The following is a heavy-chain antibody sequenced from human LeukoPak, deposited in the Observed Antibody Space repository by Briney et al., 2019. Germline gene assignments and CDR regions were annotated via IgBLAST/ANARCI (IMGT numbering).Heavy chain of an antibody. J-gene: IGHJ4*02. D-gene: IGHD1-26*01. CDR2: INPSGGST. CDR3: ARDRVIRGSYFGGGDY. V-gene: IGHV1-46*01. CDR1: GYTFTSYY. Sequence: GASVKVSCKASGYTFTSYYIHWVRQAPGQGLEWMGIINPSGGSTSYAQKFQGRVTMTRDTSTSTVYMELSSLRSEDTAVYYCARDRVIRGSYFGGGDYWGQGTLGTVSS.